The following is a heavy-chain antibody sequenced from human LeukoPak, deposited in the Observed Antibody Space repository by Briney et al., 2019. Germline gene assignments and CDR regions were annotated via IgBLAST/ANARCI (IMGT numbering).Heavy chain of an antibody. CDR2: ISSSSSTI. Sequence: QPGGSLRLSCAASGFTFSSYSMNWVRQAPGKGLEWVSYISSSSSTIHYADSVKGRFTISRDNAKNSLYLQMNSLRAEDTAVYYCAELGITMIGGVWGKGTTVTISS. CDR3: AELGITMIGGV. CDR1: GFTFSSYS. J-gene: IGHJ6*04. V-gene: IGHV3-48*01. D-gene: IGHD3-10*02.